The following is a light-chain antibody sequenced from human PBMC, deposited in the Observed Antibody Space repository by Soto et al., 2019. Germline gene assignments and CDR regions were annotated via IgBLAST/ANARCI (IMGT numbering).Light chain of an antibody. J-gene: IGKJ4*01. CDR1: QSVSGNF. CDR2: GAS. Sequence: EIVLTQSPGTLSLSPGERATLSCRASQSVSGNFLAWYQEKPGQAPRLLIHGASSRATGIPDRFSGSGSGTDFTLTLSRLEPEDDAVDYCGQYGYSLGLAFGGGTKVDLK. CDR3: GQYGYSLGLA. V-gene: IGKV3-20*01.